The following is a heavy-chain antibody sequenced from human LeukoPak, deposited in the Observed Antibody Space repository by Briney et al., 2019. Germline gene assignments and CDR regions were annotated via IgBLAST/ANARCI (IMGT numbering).Heavy chain of an antibody. V-gene: IGHV3-48*04. CDR2: ISSSSSTI. CDR3: ARVGDSSSAPPFDY. CDR1: GFTFSSYS. Sequence: GGSLRLSCAASGFTFSSYSMNWVRQAPGKGLEWVSYISSSSSTIYYADSVKGRFTISRDNAKNSLYLQMNSLRAEDTAVYYCARVGDSSSAPPFDYWGQGTLVTVSS. J-gene: IGHJ4*02. D-gene: IGHD6-6*01.